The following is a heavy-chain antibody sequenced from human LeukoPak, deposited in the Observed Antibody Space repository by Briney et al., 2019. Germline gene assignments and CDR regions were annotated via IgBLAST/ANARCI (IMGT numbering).Heavy chain of an antibody. CDR2: ISGSGGST. D-gene: IGHD1-26*01. CDR3: AKEREVGGLDY. J-gene: IGHJ4*02. Sequence: GGSLRLSCAASGFTFSSYAMSWVRQAPGKGLEWVSAISGSGGSTYYADSVKGRFTISRDNSKNTLYLQMNSLTTEDTAVCYCAKEREVGGLDYWGQGTLVTVSS. V-gene: IGHV3-23*01. CDR1: GFTFSSYA.